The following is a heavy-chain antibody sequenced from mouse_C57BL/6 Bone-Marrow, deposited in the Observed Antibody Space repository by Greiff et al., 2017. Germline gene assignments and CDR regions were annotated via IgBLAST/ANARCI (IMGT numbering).Heavy chain of an antibody. CDR3: ATAYYYGSSYWYFDV. V-gene: IGHV1-69*01. D-gene: IGHD1-1*01. Sequence: QVQLQQPGAELVMPGASVKLSCKASGYTFTSYWMHWVKQRPGQGLEWIGEIDPSDSYTNYNQKFKGKSTLTVDKSSSTAYMQLSSLTSEDSAVYYCATAYYYGSSYWYFDVWGRGTTVTVSS. CDR1: GYTFTSYW. CDR2: IDPSDSYT. J-gene: IGHJ1*03.